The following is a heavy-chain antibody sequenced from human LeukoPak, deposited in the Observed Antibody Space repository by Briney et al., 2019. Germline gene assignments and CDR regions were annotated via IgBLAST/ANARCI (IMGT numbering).Heavy chain of an antibody. CDR3: ARVDIVATIQGGLLDY. CDR2: IDPSDSYT. J-gene: IGHJ4*02. Sequence: GESLKISCKGSGYSFTSYWISWVRQMPGKGLEWMGRIDPSDSYTNYSPSFQGHVTISADKSISTAYLQWSSLKASDTAMYYCARVDIVATIQGGLLDYWGQGTLVTVSS. CDR1: GYSFTSYW. D-gene: IGHD5-12*01. V-gene: IGHV5-10-1*01.